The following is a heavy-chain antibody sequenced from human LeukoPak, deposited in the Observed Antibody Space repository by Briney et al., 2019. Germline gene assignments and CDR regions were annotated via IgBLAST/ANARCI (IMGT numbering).Heavy chain of an antibody. V-gene: IGHV5-51*01. CDR2: IYPGDSDT. CDR3: ARRYYYDSSGYYVDY. J-gene: IGHJ4*02. Sequence: GESLKISCKGSGYSFTSYWIGWVRQMPGKGLEWMEIIYPGDSDTRYSPSFQGQVTISADKSINTAYLQWSSLEASDTAMYYCARRYYYDSSGYYVDYWGQGTLVTVSS. CDR1: GYSFTSYW. D-gene: IGHD3-22*01.